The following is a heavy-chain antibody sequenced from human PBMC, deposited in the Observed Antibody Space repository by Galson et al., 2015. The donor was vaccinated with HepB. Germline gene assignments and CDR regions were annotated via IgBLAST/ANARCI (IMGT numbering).Heavy chain of an antibody. Sequence: QSGAEVKKPGESLRISCKGSGYSFTSYWISWVRQMPGKGLEWMGRIDPSDSYTNYSPSFQGHVTISADKSISTAYLQWSSLKASDTAMYYCAGEIPSWPTMGFGDDAFDIWGQGTMVTVSS. CDR3: AGEIPSWPTMGFGDDAFDI. CDR1: GYSFTSYW. CDR2: IDPSDSYT. D-gene: IGHD3-10*01. J-gene: IGHJ3*02. V-gene: IGHV5-10-1*01.